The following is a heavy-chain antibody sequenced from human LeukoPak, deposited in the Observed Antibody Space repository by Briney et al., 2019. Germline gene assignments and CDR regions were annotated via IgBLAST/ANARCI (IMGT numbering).Heavy chain of an antibody. Sequence: PGGSLRLSCAASGFTFSSYSMNWVRQAPGKGLEWVSSISSSSDTIYYADSVKGRFTISRDNAKNSLYLQMDSLRDEDTAVYYCAREAIFGVVRQYFFDCWGQGTLVTVSS. J-gene: IGHJ4*02. V-gene: IGHV3-48*02. CDR3: AREAIFGVVRQYFFDC. CDR1: GFTFSSYS. D-gene: IGHD3-3*01. CDR2: ISSSSDTI.